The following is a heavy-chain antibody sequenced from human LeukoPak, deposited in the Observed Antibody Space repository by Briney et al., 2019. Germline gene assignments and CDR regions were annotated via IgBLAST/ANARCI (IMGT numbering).Heavy chain of an antibody. CDR3: ARGPRVPVGADYFDY. CDR2: IKQDGSEK. CDR1: GFTFSSYW. V-gene: IGHV3-7*01. D-gene: IGHD1-26*01. Sequence: GGSLRLSCAASGFTFSSYWMSWVRQAPGKGLEWVANIKQDGSEKYYVDSVKGRFTISRDNAKNSLYLQMNSLRAEDTAVYYCARGPRVPVGADYFDYWGQGTLVTVSS. J-gene: IGHJ4*02.